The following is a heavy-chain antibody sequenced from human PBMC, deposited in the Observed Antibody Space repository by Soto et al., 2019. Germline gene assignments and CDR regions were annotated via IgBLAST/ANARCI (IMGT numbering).Heavy chain of an antibody. V-gene: IGHV4-34*01. CDR2: INHSGST. CDR1: GGSFSGYY. Sequence: QVQLQQWGAGLLKPSETLSLTCAVYGGSFSGYYWSWIRQPPGKGLEWIGEINHSGSTNYNPSLKSRGTISVDTSKNQFSLKLSSVTAADTAVYYCARSLSDIVVVVAFDPWGQGTLVTVSS. J-gene: IGHJ5*02. CDR3: ARSLSDIVVVVAFDP. D-gene: IGHD2-15*01.